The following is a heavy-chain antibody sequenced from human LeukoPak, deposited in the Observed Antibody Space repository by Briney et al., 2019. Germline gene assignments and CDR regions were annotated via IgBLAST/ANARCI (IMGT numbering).Heavy chain of an antibody. D-gene: IGHD4/OR15-4a*01. CDR1: GFTVSSNS. CDR3: ARRAGAYSHPYDY. J-gene: IGHJ4*02. CDR2: IYSDNT. Sequence: PGGSLRLSCTVSGFTVSSNSMSWVRQAPGKGLEWVSFIYSDNTHYSDSVKGRFTISRDNSKNTLYLQMNSLRAEDTAVYYCARRAGAYSHPYDYWGQGTLDTVS. V-gene: IGHV3-53*01.